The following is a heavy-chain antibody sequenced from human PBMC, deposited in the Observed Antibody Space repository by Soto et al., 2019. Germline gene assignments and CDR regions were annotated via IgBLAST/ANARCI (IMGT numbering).Heavy chain of an antibody. D-gene: IGHD2-21*01. Sequence: SETLSLTCTVSGGSISSSSYYWGWIRQPPGKGLERIGSIYYSGSTYYNPSLKSRVTISVDTSKNQFSLKLSSVTAADTAVYYCARRPILWWQRWFDPWGQGTLVTVSS. CDR2: IYYSGST. V-gene: IGHV4-39*01. J-gene: IGHJ5*02. CDR1: GGSISSSSYY. CDR3: ARRPILWWQRWFDP.